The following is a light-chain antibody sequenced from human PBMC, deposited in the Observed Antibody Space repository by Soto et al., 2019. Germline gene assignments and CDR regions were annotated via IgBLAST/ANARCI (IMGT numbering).Light chain of an antibody. CDR1: QSVGSN. J-gene: IGKJ1*01. V-gene: IGKV3-15*01. CDR2: GAS. Sequence: EIVMTQSPATLSVSPGERATLSCRASQSVGSNLSWYQQNPAQAPRLLIYGASTRATGIPGSFSGSGSGTDLTLTNISLHSEDFANYFCQQYNNWPPDRTFGQGTKVEIK. CDR3: QQYNNWPPDRT.